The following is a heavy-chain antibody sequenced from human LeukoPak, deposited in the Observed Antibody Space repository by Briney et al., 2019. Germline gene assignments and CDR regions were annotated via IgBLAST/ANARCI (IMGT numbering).Heavy chain of an antibody. CDR3: AKWGHYDVLTGYYVSDY. J-gene: IGHJ4*02. Sequence: GASLRLSCAASGFTFSNYAMSWVRQAPGKGLEWVSAITGSGGNTYYADSVKGRFTISRDNSKNTVFLQMNSLRAEDTAVYYCAKWGHYDVLTGYYVSDYWGRGTLVTVSS. D-gene: IGHD3-9*01. CDR2: ITGSGGNT. V-gene: IGHV3-23*01. CDR1: GFTFSNYA.